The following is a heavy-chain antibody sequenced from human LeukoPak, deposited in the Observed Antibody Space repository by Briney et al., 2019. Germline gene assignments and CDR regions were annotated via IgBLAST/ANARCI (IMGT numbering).Heavy chain of an antibody. CDR1: RFTFSNYW. CDR3: AREIAVAANLDH. CDR2: INQDGPVK. V-gene: IGHV3-7*05. Sequence: GGSLRLSCAASRFTFSNYWMSWVRQAPGKGLEWVANINQDGPVKYYVDSVKGRFTISRDNAKNSLYLQLNSLRAEDTALYYCAREIAVAANLDHWGQGTLVTVSS. D-gene: IGHD6-19*01. J-gene: IGHJ4*02.